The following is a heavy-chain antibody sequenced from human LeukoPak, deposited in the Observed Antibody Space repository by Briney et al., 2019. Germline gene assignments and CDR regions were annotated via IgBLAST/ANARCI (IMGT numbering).Heavy chain of an antibody. CDR3: AKDRDWGPYYYYMDV. CDR1: GFTFSSYG. CDR2: IRYDGSNK. D-gene: IGHD7-27*01. J-gene: IGHJ6*03. Sequence: PGGSLRLSCAASGFTFSSYGMHWVRQAPGKGLEWVAFIRYDGSNKYYADSVKGRFTISRDNSKNTLYLQMNSLRAEDTAVYYCAKDRDWGPYYYYMDVWGKGTTVTVSS. V-gene: IGHV3-30*02.